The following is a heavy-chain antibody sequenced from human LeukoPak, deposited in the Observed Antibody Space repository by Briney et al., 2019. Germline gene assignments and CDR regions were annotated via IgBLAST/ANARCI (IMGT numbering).Heavy chain of an antibody. CDR1: GGSLSSGGYY. J-gene: IGHJ3*02. Sequence: RPSQALSLTCTVSGGSLSSGGYYWSWIRQHPGKGLEWIGYIYYSGSTYYNPSLKSRVTISVDTSKNQFSLKLSSVTAADTAVYYCARRRSGWHDAFDIWGQGTMVTVSS. D-gene: IGHD6-19*01. CDR2: IYYSGST. V-gene: IGHV4-31*03. CDR3: ARRRSGWHDAFDI.